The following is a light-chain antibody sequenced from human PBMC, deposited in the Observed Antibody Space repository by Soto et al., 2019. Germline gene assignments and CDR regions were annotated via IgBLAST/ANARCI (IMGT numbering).Light chain of an antibody. Sequence: EIVTASSSAPLSGPPGARAPLFCQASPSVRSSFLAWYQQKPGQAPSLLIYGDSTRATGIPARFSGSGSGTEFTLNINRLKSEDFAVYYCKQYSNWPLTFGQGTKVEIK. CDR1: PSVRSSF. CDR2: GDS. CDR3: KQYSNWPLT. J-gene: IGKJ4*01. V-gene: IGKV3-15*01.